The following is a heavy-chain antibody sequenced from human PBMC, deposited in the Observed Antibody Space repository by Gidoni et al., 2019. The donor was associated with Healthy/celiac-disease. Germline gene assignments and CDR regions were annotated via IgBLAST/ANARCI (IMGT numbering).Heavy chain of an antibody. J-gene: IGHJ4*02. CDR2: IKQDGSEK. D-gene: IGHD4-17*01. CDR3: ARSLTTVVTAGGY. Sequence: VRQAPGKGLEWVANIKQDGSEKYYVDSVKGRFTISRDNAKNSLYLQMNSLRAEDTAVYYCARSLTTVVTAGGYWGQGTLVTVSS. V-gene: IGHV3-7*03.